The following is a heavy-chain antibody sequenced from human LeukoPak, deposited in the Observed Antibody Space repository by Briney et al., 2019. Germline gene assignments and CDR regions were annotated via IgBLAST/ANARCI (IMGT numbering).Heavy chain of an antibody. CDR2: IIPIFGTA. D-gene: IGHD4-23*01. CDR3: ARGSVRGGKKYYFDY. Sequence: SVKVSCKASGGTFSSYAISWVRQAPGQGLEWMGGIIPIFGTANYAQKFQGRVTLTADESTSTAYMELSSLRSEDTAVYYCARGSVRGGKKYYFDYWGQGTLVTVSS. CDR1: GGTFSSYA. J-gene: IGHJ4*02. V-gene: IGHV1-69*13.